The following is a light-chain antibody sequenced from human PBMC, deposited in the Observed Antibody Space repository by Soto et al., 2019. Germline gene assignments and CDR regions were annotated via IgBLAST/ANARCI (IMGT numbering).Light chain of an antibody. V-gene: IGLV2-14*01. CDR1: SSDVGGYNY. J-gene: IGLJ2*01. CDR3: SSYTSSSTLE. CDR2: DVS. Sequence: QSALTQPASVSGSPGQSITISCTGTSSDVGGYNYVSWYQQHPGTAPKLMIYDVSNRPSGVSNRFSGSKSGNTASLTISGLQAEDEADYYCSSYTSSSTLEIGGGTKLTVL.